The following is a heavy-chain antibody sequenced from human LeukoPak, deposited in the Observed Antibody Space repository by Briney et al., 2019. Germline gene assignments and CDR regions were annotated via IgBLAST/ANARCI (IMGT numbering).Heavy chain of an antibody. CDR2: ITSSSSNK. D-gene: IGHD5-24*01. CDR1: GFTFRAYS. J-gene: IGHJ4*02. V-gene: IGHV3-48*02. CDR3: ATGPEASMREIFDY. Sequence: PGGSLRLSCAASGFTFRAYSMHWVRQAPGKGLEWVSYITSSSSNKYYADSVKGRFTISRDNAKNSLYLQINSLRDEDTAVYYCATGPEASMREIFDYWGQGTLVTVSS.